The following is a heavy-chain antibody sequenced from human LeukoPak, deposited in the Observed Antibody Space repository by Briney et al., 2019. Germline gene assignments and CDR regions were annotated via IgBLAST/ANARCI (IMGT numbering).Heavy chain of an antibody. Sequence: GESLKISCKGSGYSFTSYWISWVRQMPGKGLEWMGIIYPGDSDTRYSPSFQGQVTISADKSISTAFLQWSSLKASDTATYHCARLSSGWCFNFWGQGTLVTVSS. D-gene: IGHD6-19*01. CDR3: ARLSSGWCFNF. J-gene: IGHJ4*02. CDR1: GYSFTSYW. V-gene: IGHV5-51*01. CDR2: IYPGDSDT.